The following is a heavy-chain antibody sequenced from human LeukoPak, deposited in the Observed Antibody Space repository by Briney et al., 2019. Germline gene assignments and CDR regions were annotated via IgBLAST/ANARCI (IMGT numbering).Heavy chain of an antibody. V-gene: IGHV3-23*01. CDR2: ITGGGGGT. D-gene: IGHD2-15*01. J-gene: IGHJ4*02. CDR1: GFTFSNDA. Sequence: GGSLRLSCAASGFTFSNDAIAWVRQAPGKEPEWVSVITGGGGGTYPIDSVQGRFTISRDNSKPTLYLQMNSLRAEDTAVYFCAKGALGHCNGASCYPLDYWGQGTLVTVSS. CDR3: AKGALGHCNGASCYPLDY.